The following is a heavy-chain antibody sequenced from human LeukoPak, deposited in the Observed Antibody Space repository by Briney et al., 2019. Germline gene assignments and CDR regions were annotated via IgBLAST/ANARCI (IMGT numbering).Heavy chain of an antibody. D-gene: IGHD3-16*02. Sequence: GASVKVSCKASGYTFTGYYMHWVRQAPGQGLEWMGWINPNSGGTNYAQKFQGRVTMTRDTSISTAYMELSRLRSDDTAVYYCARDQEGDYVWGSYRWGNFDYWGKGTLVTVSS. J-gene: IGHJ4*02. CDR2: INPNSGGT. CDR1: GYTFTGYY. CDR3: ARDQEGDYVWGSYRWGNFDY. V-gene: IGHV1-2*02.